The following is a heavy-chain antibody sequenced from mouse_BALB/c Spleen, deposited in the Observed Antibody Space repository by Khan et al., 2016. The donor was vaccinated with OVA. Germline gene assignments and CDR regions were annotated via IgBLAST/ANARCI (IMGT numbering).Heavy chain of an antibody. CDR1: GYSITTDYA. CDR2: ISYSGST. CDR3: ARRYYYGHWYFDV. Sequence: EVQLQESGPGLVKPSQSLSLTCTVTGYSITTDYAWNWIRQFPGNRLEWLGYISYSGSTNYNPSLKSRFSITRDTSKNQFFLQLNSVTTEDTATYYCARRYYYGHWYFDVWGAGTTVTVSS. J-gene: IGHJ1*01. D-gene: IGHD1-1*01. V-gene: IGHV3-2*02.